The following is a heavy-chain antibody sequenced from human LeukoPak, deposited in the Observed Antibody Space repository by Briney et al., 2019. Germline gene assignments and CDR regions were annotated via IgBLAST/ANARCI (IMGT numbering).Heavy chain of an antibody. V-gene: IGHV3-53*01. CDR3: ARSTYSSSF. Sequence: GGSLRLSCAASGFTFSDYYMSWVRQAPGKGLEWVSVIYSGGSTYYADSVKGRFTISRDNSKNTLYLQMNSLRAEDTAVYYCARSTYSSSFWGQGTLVTVSS. D-gene: IGHD6-13*01. CDR1: GFTFSDYY. CDR2: IYSGGST. J-gene: IGHJ4*02.